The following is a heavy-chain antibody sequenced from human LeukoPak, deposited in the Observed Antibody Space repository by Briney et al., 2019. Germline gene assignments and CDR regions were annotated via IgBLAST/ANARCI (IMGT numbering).Heavy chain of an antibody. Sequence: SETLSLTCTVSGGSIDSYHWSWIRHPAGRGLEWSGRIDTSGSTNYNPSLKSRVTMSVDTSKNQFSLKLSSVTAADTAVYYCARVAQKLERTALAATSEWRANWYFDLWGRGTLVTVSS. V-gene: IGHV4-4*07. CDR2: IDTSGST. CDR1: GGSIDSYH. D-gene: IGHD6-19*01. CDR3: ARVAQKLERTALAATSEWRANWYFDL. J-gene: IGHJ2*01.